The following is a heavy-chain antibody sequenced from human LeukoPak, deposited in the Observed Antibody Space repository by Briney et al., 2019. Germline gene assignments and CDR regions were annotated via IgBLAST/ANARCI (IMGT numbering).Heavy chain of an antibody. J-gene: IGHJ4*02. V-gene: IGHV3-48*03. CDR2: ISRSGITI. CDR1: XVPFSRCG. D-gene: IGHD1-26*01. Sequence: PGGSLRHSCSVSXVPFSRCGMGWVRLAPGKGVEWVSYISRSGITIYYADSVKGRFTISRDNAKNSLDLQMNSLRAEDTAVYYCARNSGSYYFDYWGQGALVTVSS. CDR3: ARNSGSYYFDY.